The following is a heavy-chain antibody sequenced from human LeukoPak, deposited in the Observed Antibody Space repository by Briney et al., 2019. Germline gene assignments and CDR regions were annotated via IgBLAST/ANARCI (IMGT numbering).Heavy chain of an antibody. D-gene: IGHD2-2*01. J-gene: IGHJ2*01. CDR3: ARDSDQDWYFDL. CDR2: IIPIFGTA. CDR1: GYTLTELS. Sequence: SVKVSCKVSGYTLTELSMHWVRQAPGQGLEWMGGIIPIFGTANYAQKFQGRVTITTDESTSTAYMELSSLRSEDTAVYYCARDSDQDWYFDLWGRGTLVTVSS. V-gene: IGHV1-69*05.